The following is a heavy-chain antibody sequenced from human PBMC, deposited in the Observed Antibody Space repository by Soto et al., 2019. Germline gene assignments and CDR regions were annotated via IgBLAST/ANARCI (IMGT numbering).Heavy chain of an antibody. D-gene: IGHD5-18*01. CDR2: IYYSGST. CDR1: YGSLSSYY. V-gene: IGHV4-59*08. CDR3: ARRYGSCFDS. Sequence: PSEPLSFTWTFPYGSLSSYYLSLIRQPPGMGLEGIGYIYYSGSTNYTPALKSRVTISVDTSKNQFSLKLSSVTAADTAVYYCARRYGSCFDSWGQGTLVTGLL. J-gene: IGHJ4*02.